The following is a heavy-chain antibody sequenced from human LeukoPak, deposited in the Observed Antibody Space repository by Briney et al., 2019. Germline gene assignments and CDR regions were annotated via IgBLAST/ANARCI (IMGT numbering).Heavy chain of an antibody. CDR1: GGTFSSYA. Sequence: ASVKVSCKASGGTFSSYAISWVRQAPGQGLEWMGGIIPIFGTANYAQKFQGRVTITADESTSTAYMELSSLRSEDTAVYYCAREPTYYYDSSGSAGFDYWGQGTLVTVSS. D-gene: IGHD3-22*01. CDR3: AREPTYYYDSSGSAGFDY. CDR2: IIPIFGTA. J-gene: IGHJ4*02. V-gene: IGHV1-69*13.